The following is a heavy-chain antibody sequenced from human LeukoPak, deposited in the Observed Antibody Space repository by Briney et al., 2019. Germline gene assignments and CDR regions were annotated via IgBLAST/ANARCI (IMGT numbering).Heavy chain of an antibody. D-gene: IGHD7-27*01. CDR1: GFTFTKYY. V-gene: IGHV1-2*02. CDR2: INLRSGAT. J-gene: IGHJ3*02. Sequence: ASVKVSCKASGFTFTKYYLHWVRQAPGQGLEWLGWINLRSGATKYAQRLQGRVTMTRDTSISTAYMELSSLRFDDTAVYYCARGPPQLGMHDPFETWGQGTLVTVSS. CDR3: ARGPPQLGMHDPFET.